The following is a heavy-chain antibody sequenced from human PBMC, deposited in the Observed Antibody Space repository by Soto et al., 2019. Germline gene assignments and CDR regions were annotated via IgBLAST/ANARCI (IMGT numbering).Heavy chain of an antibody. V-gene: IGHV3-64*01. CDR3: ARRARPDFYYMDV. J-gene: IGHJ6*03. CDR1: GFTLSGYA. CDR2: ISSNGVGT. D-gene: IGHD6-6*01. Sequence: EVQLAESGGGLAQPGGSLRLSCAASGFTLSGYAMDWVRQAPGKGLEYVSGISSNGVGTYYANSVQGRFTISRDNSKNPVYLQMGSLRPEDMAVYYCARRARPDFYYMDVWGKGTTVNVSS.